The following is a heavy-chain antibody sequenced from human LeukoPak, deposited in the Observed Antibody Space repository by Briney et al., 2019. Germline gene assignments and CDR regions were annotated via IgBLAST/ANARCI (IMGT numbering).Heavy chain of an antibody. V-gene: IGHV3-11*01. J-gene: IGHJ4*02. CDR3: ARAGSTHYDILTGYQGNSDY. CDR1: GFTFSDYY. CDR2: ISSSGSTI. D-gene: IGHD3-9*01. Sequence: MSGGSLRLSCAASGFTFSDYYMSWIRQAPGKGLEWVSYISSSGSTIYYADSVKGRFTISRDNAKNSLYLQMNSLRAEDTAVYYCARAGSTHYDILTGYQGNSDYWGQGTLVTVSS.